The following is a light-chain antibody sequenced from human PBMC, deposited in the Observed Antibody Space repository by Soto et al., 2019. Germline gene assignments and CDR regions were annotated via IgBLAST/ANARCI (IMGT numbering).Light chain of an antibody. CDR2: GVS. J-gene: IGLJ1*01. V-gene: IGLV2-14*01. CDR3: SSYTSSSTLYV. Sequence: QSVLTQAASVSGSPGQSITISCTGTSSDVGGYNYVSWYQQHPGKAPKLMIYGVSNRPSGVSNRFSGSKSGNTASLTISGLQAEDEADYYCSSYTSSSTLYVFGPGTKVTVL. CDR1: SSDVGGYNY.